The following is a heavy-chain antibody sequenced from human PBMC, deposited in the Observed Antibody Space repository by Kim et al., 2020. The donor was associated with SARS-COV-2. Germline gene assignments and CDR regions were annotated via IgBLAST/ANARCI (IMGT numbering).Heavy chain of an antibody. J-gene: IGHJ5*02. V-gene: IGHV1-18*04. D-gene: IGHD5-12*01. CDR1: GYTFTSYG. CDR3: ARDPPRVGLRRSPDGNNWFDP. CDR2: ISAYNGNT. Sequence: ASVKVSCKASGYTFTSYGISWVRQAPGQGLEWMGWISAYNGNTNYAQKLQGRVTMTTDTSTSTAYMELRSLRSDDTAVYYCARDPPRVGLRRSPDGNNWFDPWGQGTLVTVSS.